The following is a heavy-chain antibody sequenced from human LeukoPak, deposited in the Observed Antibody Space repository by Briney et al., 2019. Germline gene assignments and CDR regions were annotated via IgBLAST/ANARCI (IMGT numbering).Heavy chain of an antibody. V-gene: IGHV4-30-4*07. D-gene: IGHD3-3*01. J-gene: IGHJ4*02. Sequence: TSQTLSLTCAVSGGSISSGGYSWSWIRQPPGKGLEWIGYIYYSGSTYYNPSLKSRVTISVDTSKNQFSLKLSSVTAADTAVYYCARDVLRFLEWDYFDYWGQGTLVTVSS. CDR3: ARDVLRFLEWDYFDY. CDR1: GGSISSGGYS. CDR2: IYYSGST.